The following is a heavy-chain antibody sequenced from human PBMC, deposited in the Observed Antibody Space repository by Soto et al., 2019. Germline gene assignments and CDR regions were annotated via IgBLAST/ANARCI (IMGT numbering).Heavy chain of an antibody. V-gene: IGHV1-2*04. Sequence: ASVKVSCKASGYTFTGYYMHWVRQAPGQGLEWMGWINPNSGGTNYAQKFQGWVTMTRDTSISTAYMELSRLRSDDTAVYYSARERAGYCTNGVCYTGRGYYYYGMDVWGQGTTVTVSS. CDR3: ARERAGYCTNGVCYTGRGYYYYGMDV. CDR2: INPNSGGT. D-gene: IGHD2-8*01. CDR1: GYTFTGYY. J-gene: IGHJ6*02.